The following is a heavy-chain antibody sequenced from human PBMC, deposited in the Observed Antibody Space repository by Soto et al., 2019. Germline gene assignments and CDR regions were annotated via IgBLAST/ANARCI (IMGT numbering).Heavy chain of an antibody. CDR2: IYYSGST. J-gene: IGHJ6*02. CDR3: ASMVRDYYYYGMDV. CDR1: GGSISSSSYY. Sequence: LSLTCTVSGGSISSSSYYWGWIRQPPGKGLEWIGSIYYSGSTYYNPSLKSRVTISVDTSKNQFSLKLSSVTAADTAVYYCASMVRDYYYYGMDVWGQGTTVTISS. V-gene: IGHV4-39*01. D-gene: IGHD3-10*01.